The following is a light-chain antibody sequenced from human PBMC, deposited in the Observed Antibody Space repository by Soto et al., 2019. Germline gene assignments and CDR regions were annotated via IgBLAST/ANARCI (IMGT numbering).Light chain of an antibody. CDR1: QSLVYSDGYTY. Sequence: DVVMTQSPLSLPVTLGQPASISCRSSQSLVYSDGYTYLNWFHQRPGQSPRRLIYKVSNRDSGGPDRFSGSGSGTDFPLKIRRVEAEDVGVYYCMQGTHWPWTFGQGTKVEIK. J-gene: IGKJ1*01. V-gene: IGKV2-30*01. CDR2: KVS. CDR3: MQGTHWPWT.